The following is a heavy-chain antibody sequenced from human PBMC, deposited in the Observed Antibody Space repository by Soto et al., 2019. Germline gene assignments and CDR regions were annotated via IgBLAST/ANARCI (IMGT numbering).Heavy chain of an antibody. D-gene: IGHD3-10*01. CDR1: GDTFNSYT. CDR2: TIPILSMS. Sequence: QVHLVQSGAELRKPGSSVRVSCKASGDTFNSYTINWVRQAPGLGLEWMGRTIPILSMSNYALKFQGRRTIPADKSAGTASLVLRSLRSEDTAIYCCATSSGSGSQAFAYWGQGALVTVSS. V-gene: IGHV1-69*02. CDR3: ATSSGSGSQAFAY. J-gene: IGHJ4*02.